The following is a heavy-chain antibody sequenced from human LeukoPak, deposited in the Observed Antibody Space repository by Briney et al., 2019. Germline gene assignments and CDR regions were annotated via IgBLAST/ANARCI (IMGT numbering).Heavy chain of an antibody. Sequence: SVEVSCKAVGFKFTSYDINWVRQASGQGLEWMGWMNPNNGNTGYAQKFQGRVTMTRDTSTSTAYMELRGLTSDDTAVYYCVRDGEGVAISVNYWFDPWGQGTLVTVSS. CDR2: MNPNNGNT. CDR3: VRDGEGVAISVNYWFDP. D-gene: IGHD3-10*01. CDR1: GFKFTSYD. V-gene: IGHV1-8*01. J-gene: IGHJ5*02.